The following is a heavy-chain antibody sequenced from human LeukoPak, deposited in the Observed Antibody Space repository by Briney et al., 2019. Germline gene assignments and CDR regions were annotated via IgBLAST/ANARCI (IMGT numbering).Heavy chain of an antibody. CDR2: INHSGST. J-gene: IGHJ4*02. CDR1: GGSFSGYY. V-gene: IGHV4-34*01. Sequence: SETLSLTCAVYGGSFSGYYWSWIRQPPGKGLEWIGEINHSGSTNYNPSLKSRVTISVDTSKNQFSLKLSSVTAADTAVYYCARKGSRGWNSGYFDYWGQGTLVTVSS. CDR3: ARKGSRGWNSGYFDY. D-gene: IGHD1-7*01.